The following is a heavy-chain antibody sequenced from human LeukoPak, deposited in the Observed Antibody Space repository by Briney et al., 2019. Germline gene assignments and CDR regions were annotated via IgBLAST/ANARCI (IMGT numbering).Heavy chain of an antibody. Sequence: SQTPSLTCVVSGDSVSSKNGAWNWIRQSPSRGLEWLGRTYYRSKWYNDYAESMEGRMTISQDTSKNQYSLHPNSVPPDDTAVYYCARDFGTTGWHTFDYWGQGTLVTVSS. CDR3: ARDFGTTGWHTFDY. CDR1: GDSVSSKNGA. CDR2: TYYRSKWYN. V-gene: IGHV6-1*01. J-gene: IGHJ4*02. D-gene: IGHD6-19*01.